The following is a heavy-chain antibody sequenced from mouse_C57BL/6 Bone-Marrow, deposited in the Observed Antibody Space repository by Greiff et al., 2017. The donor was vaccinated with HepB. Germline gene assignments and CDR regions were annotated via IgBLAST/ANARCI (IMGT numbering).Heavy chain of an antibody. D-gene: IGHD1-1*01. CDR3: ARSTTVGY. CDR1: GYTFTSYW. CDR2: IHPNSGSN. Sequence: QVQLQQSGAELVKPGASVKLSCKASGYTFTSYWMHWVKQRPGQGLEWIGMIHPNSGSNNYNEKFKSKATLTVDKSSNTAYMQLSSLTSEDSAVYYCARSTTVGYWGQGTTLTVSS. V-gene: IGHV1-64*01. J-gene: IGHJ2*01.